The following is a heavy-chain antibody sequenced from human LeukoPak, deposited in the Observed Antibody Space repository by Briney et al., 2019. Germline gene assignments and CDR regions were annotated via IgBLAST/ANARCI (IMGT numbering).Heavy chain of an antibody. J-gene: IGHJ4*02. CDR2: IYYSGST. Sequence: SETLSLTCTVSGGSISSTSYYWGWIRQPXXXXXXXIGSIYYSGSTYYNPSLKSRVTISVGTSKNQFSLKLSSVTAADTAVYYCARHARFLEWFHDYWGQGTLVTVSS. V-gene: IGHV4-39*01. CDR1: GGSISSTSYY. CDR3: ARHARFLEWFHDY. D-gene: IGHD3-3*01.